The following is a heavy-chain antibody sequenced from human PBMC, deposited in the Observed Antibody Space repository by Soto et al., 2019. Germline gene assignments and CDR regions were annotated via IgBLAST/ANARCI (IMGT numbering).Heavy chain of an antibody. Sequence: LSLTCTVSGGSITSSSYYWGWIRQPPGKGLEWIGSIYYSGSTYYNPSLKSRVTISVDTSKNQFSLKLSSVTAADTAVYYCARGPIRYYDILTGSTYYYYYGMDVWGQGTTVTVSS. CDR2: IYYSGST. CDR1: GGSITSSSYY. V-gene: IGHV4-39*01. CDR3: ARGPIRYYDILTGSTYYYYYGMDV. J-gene: IGHJ6*02. D-gene: IGHD3-9*01.